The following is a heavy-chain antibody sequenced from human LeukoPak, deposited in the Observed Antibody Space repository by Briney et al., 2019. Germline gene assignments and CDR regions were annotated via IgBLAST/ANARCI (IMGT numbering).Heavy chain of an antibody. J-gene: IGHJ4*02. CDR2: IKRDGSEK. D-gene: IGHD2/OR15-2a*01. V-gene: IGHV3-7*01. CDR3: ARDGNKKLGFDS. CDR1: GFTFSNYW. Sequence: GGSLRLSCAASGFTFSNYWMTWVRQAPGKGLEWVANIKRDGSEKYYVDSVTGRFTISRDNAKNSLYLQMNSLRADDAAVYYCARDGNKKLGFDSWGQGTLVTVSS.